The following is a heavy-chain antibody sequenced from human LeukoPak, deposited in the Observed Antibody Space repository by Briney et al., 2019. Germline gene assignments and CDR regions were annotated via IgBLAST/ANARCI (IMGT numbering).Heavy chain of an antibody. CDR1: GFTFTNYE. CDR3: ARESWGGSHEGNAFDI. V-gene: IGHV3-48*03. Sequence: QPGGSLRLSCAVSGFTFTNYEMNWVRQAPGKGLEWVSYISSSGRTTYYADSVKGRFTISRDNAKNSLYLQMNSLRAEDTAVYYCARESWGGSHEGNAFDIWGQGRMVTVSS. D-gene: IGHD1-26*01. CDR2: ISSSGRTT. J-gene: IGHJ3*02.